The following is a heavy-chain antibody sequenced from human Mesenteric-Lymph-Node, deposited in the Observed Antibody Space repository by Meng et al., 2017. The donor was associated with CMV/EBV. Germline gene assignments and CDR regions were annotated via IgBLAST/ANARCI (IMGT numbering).Heavy chain of an antibody. D-gene: IGHD1-14*01. CDR1: GGSMSSYY. V-gene: IGHV4-59*06. CDR3: AREDALTPEGFDI. CDR2: VYNSMSA. J-gene: IGHJ3*02. Sequence: SETLSLTCSVSGGSMSSYYWTWIRQHPGKGLEWIGYVYNSMSALYKPSLKSRVTISVDTSKNQFSLKLTSVSAADTAMYYCAREDALTPEGFDIWGQGTMVTVSS.